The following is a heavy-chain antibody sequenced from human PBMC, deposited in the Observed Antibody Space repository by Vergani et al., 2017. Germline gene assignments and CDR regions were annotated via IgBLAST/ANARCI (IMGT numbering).Heavy chain of an antibody. CDR1: GFTFSNAW. D-gene: IGHD3-22*01. V-gene: IGHV3-15*01. J-gene: IGHJ4*02. CDR3: NTVDRGRTYYYDSSGYYIPLPPLDY. Sequence: EVQLVESGGGLVKPGGSLRLSCAASGFTFSNAWMSWVRQAPGKGLEWVGRIKSKIDGGTTDYAAPVKGRFTISRDDSKNTLFLQMNSLKTEDTAVYYCNTVDRGRTYYYDSSGYYIPLPPLDYWGQGTLVTVSS. CDR2: IKSKIDGGTT.